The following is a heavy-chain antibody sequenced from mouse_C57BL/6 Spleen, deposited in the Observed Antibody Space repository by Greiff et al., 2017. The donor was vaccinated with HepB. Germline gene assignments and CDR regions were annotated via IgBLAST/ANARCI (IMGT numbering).Heavy chain of an antibody. Sequence: VQLQQPGAELVKPGASVKMSCKASGYTFTSYWITWVKQRPGQGLEWIGDIYPGSGSTNYNEKFKSKATLTVDTSSSTAYMQLSSLTSEDSAVYYCARGGYDEGTWFAYWGQGTLVTVSA. CDR2: IYPGSGST. V-gene: IGHV1-55*01. CDR3: ARGGYDEGTWFAY. CDR1: GYTFTSYW. J-gene: IGHJ3*01. D-gene: IGHD2-2*01.